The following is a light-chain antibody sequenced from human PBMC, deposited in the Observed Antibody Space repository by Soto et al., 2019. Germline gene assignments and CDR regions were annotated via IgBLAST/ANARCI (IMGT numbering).Light chain of an antibody. V-gene: IGKV1-39*01. CDR3: QQSYSTLIT. CDR2: AAS. Sequence: DIQMTQSPSSLAASLGDRVTITCRASQSISSYLNWYQQKPGKAPKLLIYAASSLQSGVPSRFSGSGSGTDFTLTISSLQPEDFETYYCQQSYSTLITFGQGTRLEIK. CDR1: QSISSY. J-gene: IGKJ5*01.